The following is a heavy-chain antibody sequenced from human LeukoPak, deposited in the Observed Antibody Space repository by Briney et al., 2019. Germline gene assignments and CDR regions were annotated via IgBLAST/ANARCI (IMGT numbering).Heavy chain of an antibody. CDR2: IFGSGDTT. CDR1: GFPFSSYA. V-gene: IGHV3-23*01. D-gene: IGHD1-26*01. J-gene: IGHJ6*04. Sequence: GGSLRLSCAASGFPFSSYAMNWVRQAPGKGLEWVSIIFGSGDTTYYADSVKGRFTVSRDNSKNMLYLQMNNLRPEDTATYYCARDSGRYGYYMDVWGKGTTVTVSS. CDR3: ARDSGRYGYYMDV.